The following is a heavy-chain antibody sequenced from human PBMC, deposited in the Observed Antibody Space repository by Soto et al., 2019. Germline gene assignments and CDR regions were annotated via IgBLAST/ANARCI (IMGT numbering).Heavy chain of an antibody. D-gene: IGHD6-6*01. CDR1: GGSISSGGYY. J-gene: IGHJ4*02. Sequence: PSETLSLTCTVSGGSISSGGYYWSWIRQHPGKGLEWIGYIYYSGSTYYNPSLKSRVTISVDTSKNQFSLKLSSVTAADTAVYYCARVPIPRKLSSYYFDYWGQGTMVTV. V-gene: IGHV4-31*03. CDR2: IYYSGST. CDR3: ARVPIPRKLSSYYFDY.